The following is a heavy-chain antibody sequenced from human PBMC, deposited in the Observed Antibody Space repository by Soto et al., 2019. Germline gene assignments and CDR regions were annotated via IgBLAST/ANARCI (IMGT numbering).Heavy chain of an antibody. CDR3: ARTSGYSSGNFDY. D-gene: IGHD6-19*01. Sequence: PSETLSLTCTVSGGSISSYYWSWIRQPPGKGLEWIGYIYYSGSTNYNPSLKSRVTISVDTSKNQFSLKLSSVTAADTAVYYCARTSGYSSGNFDYWGQGPLVTVSS. CDR1: GGSISSYY. J-gene: IGHJ4*02. CDR2: IYYSGST. V-gene: IGHV4-59*01.